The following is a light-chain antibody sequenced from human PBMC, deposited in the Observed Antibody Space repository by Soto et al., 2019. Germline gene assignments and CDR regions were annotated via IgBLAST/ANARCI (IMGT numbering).Light chain of an antibody. CDR1: NSDVGANRL. V-gene: IGLV2-23*01. CDR3: CAYAGTRTFV. CDR2: EDT. Sequence: QSALAQPASVSGSPGQSITISCTGTNSDVGANRLVSWYQQFPGKVPKLLIYEDTRRPAGISDRFSGSKSGKTASLTISGLRTEDEAHYHCCAYAGTRTFVFGGGTQLTVL. J-gene: IGLJ3*02.